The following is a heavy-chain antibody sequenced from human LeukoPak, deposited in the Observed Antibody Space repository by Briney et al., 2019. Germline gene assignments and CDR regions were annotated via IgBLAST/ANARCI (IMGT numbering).Heavy chain of an antibody. V-gene: IGHV4-59*08. CDR2: IYYSGGT. CDR1: GGSISSYY. D-gene: IGHD1-26*01. CDR3: ARLGFSNSGSYLAPSDY. J-gene: IGHJ4*02. Sequence: SETLSLTCTVSGGSISSYYWSWIRQPPGKGLEWIGYIYYSGGTNYNPSLKSRVTISVDTSKNQFSLKLSSVTAADTAVYYCARLGFSNSGSYLAPSDYWGQGTLVAVSS.